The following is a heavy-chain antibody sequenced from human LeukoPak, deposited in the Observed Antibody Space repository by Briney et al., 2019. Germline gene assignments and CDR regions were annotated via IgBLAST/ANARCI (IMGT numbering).Heavy chain of an antibody. D-gene: IGHD2-21*02. CDR3: AKILSAVTAGIDY. J-gene: IGHJ4*02. CDR2: ISGSGGST. Sequence: GGSLRLSCAASGFTFSSYGMSWVRQAPGKGLEWVSAISGSGGSTYYADSVKGRFTISRDNSKNTLYLQMNSLRAEDTAVYYCAKILSAVTAGIDYWGQGTLVTVSS. CDR1: GFTFSSYG. V-gene: IGHV3-23*01.